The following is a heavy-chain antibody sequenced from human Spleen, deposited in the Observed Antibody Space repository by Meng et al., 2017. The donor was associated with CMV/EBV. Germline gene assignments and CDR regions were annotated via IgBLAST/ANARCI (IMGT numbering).Heavy chain of an antibody. Sequence: CKASGYTFNTHSINWVRQAPGQGLEWMGWINTYNGNTKFAQKFQGRVTLTTDSSTTTAFMELRSLRSDDTAVYYCARDEANWGFCDLWGRGTLVTVSS. CDR3: ARDEANWGFCDL. V-gene: IGHV1-18*01. J-gene: IGHJ2*01. CDR2: INTYNGNT. D-gene: IGHD7-27*01. CDR1: GYTFNTHS.